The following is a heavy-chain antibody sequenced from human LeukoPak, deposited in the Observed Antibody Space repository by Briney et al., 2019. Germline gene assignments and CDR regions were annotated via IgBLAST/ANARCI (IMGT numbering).Heavy chain of an antibody. CDR1: GFTFSSYA. CDR2: IKQDGSDK. J-gene: IGHJ4*02. V-gene: IGHV3-7*03. Sequence: GGSLRLSCAASGFTFSSYAMSWVRQAPGKGLEWVANIKQDGSDKDYVDSVKGRFIISRDNAKSSLYLQMNSLRAEDTAVYYCARGSVAAPNFDFWGQGTLVAVSS. D-gene: IGHD2-15*01. CDR3: ARGSVAAPNFDF.